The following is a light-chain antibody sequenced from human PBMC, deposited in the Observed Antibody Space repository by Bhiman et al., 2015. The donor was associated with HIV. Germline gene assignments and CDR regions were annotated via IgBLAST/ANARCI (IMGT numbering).Light chain of an antibody. V-gene: IGLV3-1*01. CDR3: QAWDNSAVL. CDR1: KLGDKY. CDR2: QDA. Sequence: SYELTQTPSVSVSPGQTATITCSGDKLGDKYACWYQQKPGQSPVLVIYQDAKRPSGIPERFSGSISGNTATLTISGTQAMDEADYYCQAWDNSAVLFGGGTKLAVL. J-gene: IGLJ2*01.